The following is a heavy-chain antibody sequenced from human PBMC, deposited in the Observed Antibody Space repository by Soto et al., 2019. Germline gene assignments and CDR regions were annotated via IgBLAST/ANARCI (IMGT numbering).Heavy chain of an antibody. Sequence: PGESLKISCKGSGYSFTSYWIGWVRQMPGKGLEWMGIIYPGDSDTRYSPSFQGQVTISADKSISTAYLQWSNLKASDTAMYYCASQALGYCSGGSCYSPYFQHWGQGTLVTVSS. CDR2: IYPGDSDT. CDR1: GYSFTSYW. V-gene: IGHV5-51*01. J-gene: IGHJ1*01. D-gene: IGHD2-15*01. CDR3: ASQALGYCSGGSCYSPYFQH.